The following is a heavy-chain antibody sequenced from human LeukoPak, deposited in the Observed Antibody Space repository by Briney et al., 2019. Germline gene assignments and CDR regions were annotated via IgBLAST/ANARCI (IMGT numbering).Heavy chain of an antibody. Sequence: ASVKVSCKVSGYTLTELSMHWVRQAPGKGLEWMGGLDPEDGETIYAQKFQGRVTMTEDTSTDTAYMELSSLRSEDTAVYYCATLKLGRGSGWSPSFDYWGQGTLVTVSS. V-gene: IGHV1-24*01. J-gene: IGHJ4*02. CDR1: GYTLTELS. CDR3: ATLKLGRGSGWSPSFDY. CDR2: LDPEDGET. D-gene: IGHD6-19*01.